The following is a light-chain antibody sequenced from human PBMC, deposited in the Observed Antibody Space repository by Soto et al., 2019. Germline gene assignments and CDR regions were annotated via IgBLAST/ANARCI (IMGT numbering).Light chain of an antibody. Sequence: QSVLTQPPSASGTPGQRVTISCSGSISNIGSNYVYWYQHLPGTAPKLLIYRNNQRPSGVPDRFSGSKSGTSASLAISGLRSEDEADYYCATWDDSLSGVVFGGGTKPTVL. CDR1: ISNIGSNY. V-gene: IGLV1-47*01. CDR3: ATWDDSLSGVV. J-gene: IGLJ2*01. CDR2: RNN.